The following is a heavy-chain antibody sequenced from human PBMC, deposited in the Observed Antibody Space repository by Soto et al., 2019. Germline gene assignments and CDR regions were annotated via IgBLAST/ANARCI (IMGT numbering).Heavy chain of an antibody. CDR1: GGSISSSSYY. J-gene: IGHJ6*02. CDR2: IYYSGST. Sequence: KTSETLSLTCTVSGGSISSSSYYWGWIRQPPGKGLEWIGSIYYSGSTYYNPSLKSRVTISVDTSKNQFSLKLSSVTAADTAVYYCAEIYGMDVWGQGTTVTVSS. V-gene: IGHV4-39*01. CDR3: AEIYGMDV.